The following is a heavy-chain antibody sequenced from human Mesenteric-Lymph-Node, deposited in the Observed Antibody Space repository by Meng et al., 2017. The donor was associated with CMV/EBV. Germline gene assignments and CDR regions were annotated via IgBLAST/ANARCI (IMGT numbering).Heavy chain of an antibody. CDR3: AHSAGYCSSTSCYTVGGMDV. Sequence: SGPTLVKPTQTLTLTCTFSGFSLSTSGVGVGWIRQPPGKALEWLALIYWNDDKRYSPSLKSRLTITKDTSKNQVVLTMTNMDPVDTATYYCAHSAGYCSSTSCYTVGGMDVWGQGTTVTVSS. D-gene: IGHD2-2*02. CDR1: GFSLSTSGVG. V-gene: IGHV2-5*01. CDR2: IYWNDDK. J-gene: IGHJ6*02.